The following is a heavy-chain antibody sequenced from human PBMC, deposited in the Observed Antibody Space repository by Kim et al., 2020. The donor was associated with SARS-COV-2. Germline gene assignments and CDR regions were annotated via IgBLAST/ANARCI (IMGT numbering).Heavy chain of an antibody. D-gene: IGHD6-13*01. CDR1: GGSFSSSSYY. CDR2: ISHSGST. CDR3: ARRNWQQLTYYFDL. V-gene: IGHV4-39*01. Sequence: SETLSLTCTVSGGSFSSSSYYWGWIRQPPGKGLEWIGSISHSGSTYYNPSLKSRITISVDTSKNQFSLKLSSVTAADTAVYYCARRNWQQLTYYFDLWGQGTLVTVSS. J-gene: IGHJ4*02.